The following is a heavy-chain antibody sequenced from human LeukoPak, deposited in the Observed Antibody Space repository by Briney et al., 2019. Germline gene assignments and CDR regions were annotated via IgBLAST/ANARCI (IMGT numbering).Heavy chain of an antibody. CDR3: ARTRRTMGYCSGGSCANFDS. D-gene: IGHD2-15*01. CDR1: GGSISSSSYY. CDR2: IYYSGRT. V-gene: IGHV4-39*01. J-gene: IGHJ4*02. Sequence: SETLSLTCIVSGGSISSSSYYWGWIRQPPGQGLEWIGSIYYSGRTYYNPSLKSRVTISVDTSKNQFSLKLSSVTAADTAVYYCARTRRTMGYCSGGSCANFDSWGQGTLVTVSS.